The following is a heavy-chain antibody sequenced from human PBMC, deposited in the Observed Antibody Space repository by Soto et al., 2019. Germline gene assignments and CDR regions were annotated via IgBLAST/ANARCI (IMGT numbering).Heavy chain of an antibody. CDR1: GGSISSGDYY. CDR3: ASRHSSPYFDY. Sequence: LSLTCTVSGGSISSGDYYWSWIRQPPGKGLEWIGSIYYSGSTYYNPSLKSRVTISVDTSKNQFSLKLNSVTAADTAVYYCASRHSSPYFDYWGQGTLVTVSS. D-gene: IGHD6-13*01. V-gene: IGHV4-30-4*01. CDR2: IYYSGST. J-gene: IGHJ4*02.